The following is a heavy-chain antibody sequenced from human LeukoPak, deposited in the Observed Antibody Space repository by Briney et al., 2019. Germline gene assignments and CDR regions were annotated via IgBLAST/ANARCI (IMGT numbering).Heavy chain of an antibody. CDR1: GGTFSSYA. CDR3: ARATPSFDY. J-gene: IGHJ4*02. V-gene: IGHV1-69*04. CDR2: IIPILGIA. Sequence: SVKVSCKASGGTFSSYAISWVCPAPGQGLEWMGRIIPILGIANYAQKFQGRVTITADKSTSTAYMELSSLRSEDTAVYYCARATPSFDYWGQGTLVTVSS.